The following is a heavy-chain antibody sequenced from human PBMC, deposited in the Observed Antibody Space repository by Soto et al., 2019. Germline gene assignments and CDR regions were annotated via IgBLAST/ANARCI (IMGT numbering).Heavy chain of an antibody. CDR3: ARAIYGGNRDLGY. D-gene: IGHD4-17*01. CDR2: ISAYNGNT. J-gene: IGHJ4*02. CDR1: CYTFTSYG. V-gene: IGHV1-18*01. Sequence: AXSGKVSFKASCYTFTSYGISWVRQAPGQGLEWMGWISAYNGNTNYAQKLQGRVTMTTDTSTSTAYMELRSLRSDDTAVYYCARAIYGGNRDLGYWGQGTLVTVSS.